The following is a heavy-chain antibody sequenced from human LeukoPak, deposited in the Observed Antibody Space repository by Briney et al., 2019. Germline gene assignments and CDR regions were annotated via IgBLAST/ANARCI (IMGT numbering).Heavy chain of an antibody. D-gene: IGHD6-19*01. V-gene: IGHV4-4*07. Sequence: PSETLSLTCTVSGGSISSCYWSWIRQPAGKGLEWIGRIHTSGSTNYNPSLKSRVTMSVDTSKNQFSLKLSSVTAADTAVYYCARENSSGWYRGYYYYMDVWGKGTTVTVSS. CDR2: IHTSGST. CDR3: ARENSSGWYRGYYYYMDV. CDR1: GGSISSCY. J-gene: IGHJ6*03.